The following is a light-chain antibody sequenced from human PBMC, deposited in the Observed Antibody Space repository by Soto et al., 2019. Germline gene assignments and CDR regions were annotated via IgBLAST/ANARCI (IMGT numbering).Light chain of an antibody. J-gene: IGKJ1*01. V-gene: IGKV3-11*01. CDR3: QQRSNWPPIT. Sequence: EIVLTQSPATLSLSPGERATLSCMAXQSVRSERLAWYQQKPGQAPRLVIFDASTRATGIPARFSGSGSGTDFTLTISSLEAEDFAVYYCQQRSNWPPITFGQGTKVDI. CDR2: DAS. CDR1: QSVRSER.